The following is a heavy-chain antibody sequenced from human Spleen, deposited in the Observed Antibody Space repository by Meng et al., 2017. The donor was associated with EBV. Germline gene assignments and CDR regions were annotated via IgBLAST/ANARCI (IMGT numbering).Heavy chain of an antibody. V-gene: IGHV4-4*02. CDR2: IYHSGRT. D-gene: IGHD3-22*01. CDR1: GGSSSGYYW. J-gene: IGHJ4*02. Sequence: QWQRQASGPGLVRPSGTLSLTCTVSGGSSSGYYWYSWVRQPPGKGLEWIGEIYHSGRTNYNPSLKSRATISADKSETQFSLNLKSVTAADTAVYYCARGRGGYYIFDYWGQGTLVTVSS. CDR3: ARGRGGYYIFDY.